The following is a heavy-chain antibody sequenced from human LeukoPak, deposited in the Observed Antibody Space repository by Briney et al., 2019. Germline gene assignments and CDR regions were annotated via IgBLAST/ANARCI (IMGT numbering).Heavy chain of an antibody. CDR1: GGTFRSYA. Sequence: SVKVSFQASGGTFRSYAISWVRPAPGQGLEWMGRIIPIFGIANYAQKFQGRVTITADKSTSTAYMELSSLRSEDTAVYYCARDSDTAMAQGVYYYYYGMDVWGQGTTVTVSS. D-gene: IGHD5-18*01. V-gene: IGHV1-69*04. J-gene: IGHJ6*02. CDR2: IIPIFGIA. CDR3: ARDSDTAMAQGVYYYYYGMDV.